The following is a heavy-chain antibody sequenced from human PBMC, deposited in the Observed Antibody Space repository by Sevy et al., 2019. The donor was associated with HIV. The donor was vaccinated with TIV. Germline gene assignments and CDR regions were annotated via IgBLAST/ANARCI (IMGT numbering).Heavy chain of an antibody. CDR2: IRSKAYGGTT. Sequence: GGSLRLSCTGSGFTFDDYAVSWVRQAPGKGLEWVGFIRSKAYGGTTAYGASVKGRFSISRDDSKNTAYLQLSSLETEDTDVYYCTKNIRDLVPYYYYYMDVWGKGTTVTVSS. J-gene: IGHJ6*03. V-gene: IGHV3-49*04. D-gene: IGHD6-13*01. CDR1: GFTFDDYA. CDR3: TKNIRDLVPYYYYYMDV.